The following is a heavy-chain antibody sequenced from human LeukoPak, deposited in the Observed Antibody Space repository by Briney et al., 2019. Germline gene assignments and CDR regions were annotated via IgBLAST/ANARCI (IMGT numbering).Heavy chain of an antibody. CDR1: GFTFSSYA. V-gene: IGHV3-23*01. CDR2: ISSSGDST. Sequence: PGRSLRLSCAASGFTFSSYAMIWVRQAPGKGLEWVSIISSSGDSTYYADSVKGRFTFSRDNSKNTLSLQMSSLGADDTAVYYCAKVGTIETTEELNWFDPWGQGTLVTVSS. CDR3: AKVGTIETTEELNWFDP. J-gene: IGHJ5*02. D-gene: IGHD4-11*01.